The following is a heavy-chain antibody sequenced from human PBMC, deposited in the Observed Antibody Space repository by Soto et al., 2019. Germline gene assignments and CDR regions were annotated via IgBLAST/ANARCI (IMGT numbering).Heavy chain of an antibody. CDR3: ARGARDLTYYYDSSGYHGLRLYRSDH. CDR2: IYYSGST. V-gene: IGHV4-31*03. D-gene: IGHD3-22*01. Sequence: PSETLSLTCTVSGGSISSGGYYWSWIRQHPGKGLEWIGYIYYSGSTYYNPSLKSRVTISVDTSKNQFSLKLSSVTAADTAVYYCARGARDLTYYYDSSGYHGLRLYRSDHSAQRTLVTV. CDR1: GGSISSGGYY. J-gene: IGHJ4*02.